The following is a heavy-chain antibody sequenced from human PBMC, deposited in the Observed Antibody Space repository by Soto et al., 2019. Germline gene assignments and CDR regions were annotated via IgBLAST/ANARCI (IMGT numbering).Heavy chain of an antibody. Sequence: QVQLVQSGAEVKKPGSSVKVSCKASGGTFSSYAISWVRQAPGQGLEWMGGIIPIFGTANYAQKFQGRVTITADESTSTAYVELSSLGSEDTAVYYCARSRGVTMVRGVIPPYYYYGMDVWGQGTTVTVSS. D-gene: IGHD3-10*01. CDR2: IIPIFGTA. CDR1: GGTFSSYA. V-gene: IGHV1-69*01. J-gene: IGHJ6*02. CDR3: ARSRGVTMVRGVIPPYYYYGMDV.